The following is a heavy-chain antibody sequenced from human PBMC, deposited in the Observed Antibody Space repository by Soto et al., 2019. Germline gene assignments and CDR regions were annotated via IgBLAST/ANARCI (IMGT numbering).Heavy chain of an antibody. CDR3: AREMDIVVVPAAMSLPDY. Sequence: WSLRLSCAASVFTFSSYAMHWVRQAPGKGLEWVAVISYDGSNKYYADSVKGRFTISRDNSKNTLYLQMNSLRAEDTAVYYCAREMDIVVVPAAMSLPDYWGQGTLVTVSS. D-gene: IGHD2-2*03. CDR2: ISYDGSNK. CDR1: VFTFSSYA. J-gene: IGHJ4*02. V-gene: IGHV3-30-3*01.